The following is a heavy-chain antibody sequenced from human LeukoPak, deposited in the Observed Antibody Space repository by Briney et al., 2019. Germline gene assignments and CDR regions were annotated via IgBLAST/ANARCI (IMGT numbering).Heavy chain of an antibody. D-gene: IGHD6-13*01. CDR3: ARDGFSSSWYGRALDY. CDR1: GFTFSRYG. Sequence: GGSLRLSCAASGFTFSRYGMHWVRQAPGKGLEWVAVISYDGSNEYYADSVKGRFTISRDNSRNTLYLQMNSLRAEDTAVYYCARDGFSSSWYGRALDYWGQGTLVTVSS. CDR2: ISYDGSNE. V-gene: IGHV3-30*03. J-gene: IGHJ4*02.